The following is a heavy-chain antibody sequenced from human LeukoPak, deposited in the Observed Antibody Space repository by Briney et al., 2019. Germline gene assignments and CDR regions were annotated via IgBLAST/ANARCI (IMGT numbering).Heavy chain of an antibody. Sequence: GGSLRLSCATSGFNFRTYGMSWIRQAPGKGLEWVAGISGSSYTTHYAGSVKGRFTISRDNSKNTLFLQMDNLRVEDTAVYYCAKLPIMLALNRIEFWSQGSLVTVTS. CDR1: GFNFRTYG. CDR3: AKLPIMLALNRIEF. V-gene: IGHV3-23*01. J-gene: IGHJ4*02. D-gene: IGHD2-8*01. CDR2: ISGSSYTT.